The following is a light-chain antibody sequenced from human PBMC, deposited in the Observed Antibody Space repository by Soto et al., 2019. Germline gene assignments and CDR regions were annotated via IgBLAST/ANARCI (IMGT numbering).Light chain of an antibody. J-gene: IGLJ2*01. CDR1: SSDVGGYNY. Sequence: QSALTQPASVSGSPGQSITISCTGTSSDVGGYNYVSWYQQHPGKAPKLMIYDVSNRPSGVSNRFSGSKSGNTASLTISGLQAEDEADYYCSSYTRSSPLLFGGGTKVTVL. CDR3: SSYTRSSPLL. CDR2: DVS. V-gene: IGLV2-14*01.